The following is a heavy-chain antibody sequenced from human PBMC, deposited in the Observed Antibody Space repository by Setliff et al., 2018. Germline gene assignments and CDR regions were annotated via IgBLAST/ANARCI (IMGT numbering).Heavy chain of an antibody. V-gene: IGHV1-18*01. CDR2: NSV. J-gene: IGHJ4*02. CDR1: GYSFTNYG. CDR3: ARGPPDFVVVPAAAKFDY. D-gene: IGHD2-2*01. Sequence: ASVKVSCKTSGYSFTNYGINWVRQAPGLGLEWMGWNSVYAREFQGRVTMTIGTPTSTAYMELRSLRSDDTAVYYCARGPPDFVVVPAAAKFDYWSPGTLVTVSS.